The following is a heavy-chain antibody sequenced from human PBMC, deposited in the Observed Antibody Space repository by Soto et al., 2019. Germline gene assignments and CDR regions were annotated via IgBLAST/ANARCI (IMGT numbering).Heavy chain of an antibody. D-gene: IGHD2-21*01. V-gene: IGHV3-66*01. CDR2: IYSGGST. CDR3: TTDSYSTITIVRFDY. J-gene: IGHJ4*01. Sequence: GGSLRLSCAASGFTVSSNYMSWVRQAPGKGLEWVSVIYSGGSTYYADSVKGRFTISRDNSKNTVYLQMNSLKIEDTAVYYCTTDSYSTITIVRFDYWGHGTLVTVSS. CDR1: GFTVSSNY.